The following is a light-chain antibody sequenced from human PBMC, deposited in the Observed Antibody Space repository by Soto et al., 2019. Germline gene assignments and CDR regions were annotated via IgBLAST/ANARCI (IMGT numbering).Light chain of an antibody. J-gene: IGLJ1*01. CDR3: SSYTTATVYV. CDR2: DVS. Sequence: QSVLTQPASVSGSPGQSITIPCTGTSSDVGAFDYVSWYQQHPGEVPKLLIYDVSNRPSGVSNRFSGSKSGNTASLTISGLQAEDEADYYCSSYTTATVYVFATGTKVTVL. V-gene: IGLV2-14*03. CDR1: SSDVGAFDY.